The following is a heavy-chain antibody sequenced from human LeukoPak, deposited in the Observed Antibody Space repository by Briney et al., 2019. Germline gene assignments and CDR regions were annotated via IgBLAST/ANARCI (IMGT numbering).Heavy chain of an antibody. D-gene: IGHD6-6*01. CDR1: GFSFSDFW. J-gene: IGHJ6*03. CDR2: IRQDGSET. Sequence: GGSLRLSCAASGFSFSDFWMTWVRQTPGKGLEWVANIRQDGSETYYVDSVKGRFTISRDNAKNSLYLQMNSLRAEDTAVYYCAVAARPYYYYYYMDVWGKGTTVIVSS. V-gene: IGHV3-7*01. CDR3: AVAARPYYYYYYMDV.